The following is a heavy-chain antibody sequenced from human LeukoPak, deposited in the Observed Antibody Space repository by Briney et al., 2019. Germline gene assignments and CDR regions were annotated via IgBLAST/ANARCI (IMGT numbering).Heavy chain of an antibody. J-gene: IGHJ4*02. CDR1: GFTFSSYA. V-gene: IGHV3-30-3*01. CDR3: ARDGSRNVWEYYFDY. CDR2: ISYDGSNK. D-gene: IGHD3-16*01. Sequence: PGRSLRLSCAASGFTFSSYAMHWVRQAPGKGLEWVAVISYDGSNKYYADSVKGRFTISRDNSKNTLYLQMNSLRAEDTAVYYCARDGSRNVWEYYFDYWGQGTLVTVSS.